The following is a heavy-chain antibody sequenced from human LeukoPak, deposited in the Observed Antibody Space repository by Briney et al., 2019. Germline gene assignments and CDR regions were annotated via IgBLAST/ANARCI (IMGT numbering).Heavy chain of an antibody. Sequence: ASVTVSFTASGYTFTSYGISWVRQAPGQGLEWMGWISAYSGNTNYAQKLQGRVTMTTDTSTSTAYMELRSLRSEDTAVYYCAGPVLRYFDPLGAWGQGTLVTVSS. J-gene: IGHJ5*02. D-gene: IGHD3-9*01. CDR1: GYTFTSYG. V-gene: IGHV1-18*01. CDR2: ISAYSGNT. CDR3: AGPVLRYFDPLGA.